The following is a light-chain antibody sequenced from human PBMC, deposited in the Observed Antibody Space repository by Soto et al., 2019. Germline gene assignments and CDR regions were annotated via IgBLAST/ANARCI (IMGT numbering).Light chain of an antibody. CDR2: DVN. Sequence: QSALTQPRSVSGSPGQSVTISCTGTSSDVGGYNYVPWYQQHPGKAPKLMIYDVNKRPSGVPDRFSGSKSDNTASLTISGLQAEDEADYYCCSYAGSYTLVFGGGTK. CDR3: CSYAGSYTLV. V-gene: IGLV2-11*01. CDR1: SSDVGGYNY. J-gene: IGLJ2*01.